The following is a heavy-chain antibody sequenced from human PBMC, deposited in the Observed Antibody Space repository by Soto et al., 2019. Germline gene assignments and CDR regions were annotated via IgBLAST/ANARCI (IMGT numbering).Heavy chain of an antibody. V-gene: IGHV3-48*02. J-gene: IGHJ6*02. CDR3: ARDIVPPDYDFWSGYYPYYYYYGMDV. Sequence: GGSLRLSCAASGFTFSSYSMNWVRQAPGKGLEWVSYISSSSSTIYYADSVKGRFTISRGNAKNSLYLQMNSLRDEDTAVYYCARDIVPPDYDFWSGYYPYYYYYGMDVWGQGTTVTVSS. CDR2: ISSSSSTI. D-gene: IGHD3-3*01. CDR1: GFTFSSYS.